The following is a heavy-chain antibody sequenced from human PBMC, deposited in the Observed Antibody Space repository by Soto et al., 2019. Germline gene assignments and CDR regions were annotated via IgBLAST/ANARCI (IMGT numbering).Heavy chain of an antibody. CDR1: GYTFINYG. CDR3: ARDSQLGY. CDR2: INPLNGNT. J-gene: IGHJ4*02. V-gene: IGHV1-18*01. D-gene: IGHD2-15*01. Sequence: QPQLVQSGPEVKKSGASVKVSCKASGYTFINYGVNWVRQAPGQGLEWMGWINPLNGNTNYTQKFQGRITMTTDTSTNTAYMEVRSLRSDDTAVFYCARDSQLGYWGQGTLVSVSS.